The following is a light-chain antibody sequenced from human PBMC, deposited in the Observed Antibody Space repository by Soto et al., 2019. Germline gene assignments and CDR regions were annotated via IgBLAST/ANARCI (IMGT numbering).Light chain of an antibody. CDR2: DVS. J-gene: IGLJ1*01. Sequence: QSVLTQPASVSGSPGQSITISCTGTSSDVGGYNYVSWYQQHPGKAPKLMIYDVSNRPSGVSNRFSGSKSGNTASLTISGLQAEDEADYYYSSYTSSSPDVFGSGTKVTVL. CDR1: SSDVGGYNY. V-gene: IGLV2-14*01. CDR3: SSYTSSSPDV.